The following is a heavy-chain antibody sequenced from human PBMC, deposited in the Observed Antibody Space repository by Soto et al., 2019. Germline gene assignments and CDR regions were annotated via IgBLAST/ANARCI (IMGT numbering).Heavy chain of an antibody. J-gene: IGHJ4*02. CDR1: GYTFTGYG. Sequence: ASVKVSCKASGYTFTGYGISWVRQAPGQGLEWLGWITAYNGNTDYAQKFQGRVTMTTDTSTSTASMELRNLTSDDTAVYYCARSMAGLDYWGQGTLVIVSS. CDR3: ARSMAGLDY. D-gene: IGHD6-19*01. V-gene: IGHV1-18*01. CDR2: ITAYNGNT.